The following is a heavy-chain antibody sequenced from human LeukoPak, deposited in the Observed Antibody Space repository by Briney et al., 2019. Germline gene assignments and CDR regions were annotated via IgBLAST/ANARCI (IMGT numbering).Heavy chain of an antibody. CDR1: GDSVSRDTAA. V-gene: IGHV6-1*01. J-gene: IGHJ4*02. Sequence: SQTLSLTCAISGDSVSRDTAAWNWTRQSPSRGLEWLGRTYYRSKWYNDYAVSVKSRININPDTSKNQFSLQLSSVTPEDTAVYYCARGVGAPDYWGQGALVTVSS. D-gene: IGHD1-26*01. CDR3: ARGVGAPDY. CDR2: TYYRSKWYN.